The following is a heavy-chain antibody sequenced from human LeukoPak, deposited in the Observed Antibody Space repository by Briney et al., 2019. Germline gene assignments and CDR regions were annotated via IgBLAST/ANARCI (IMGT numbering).Heavy chain of an antibody. CDR1: GGTFSSYA. CDR2: IIPIFGTA. J-gene: IGHJ5*02. D-gene: IGHD6-6*01. Sequence: SVKVSCKASGGTFSSYAISWVRQAPGQGLEWMGGIIPIFGTANYAQKFQGRVAITTDESTSTAYMELRSLRSEDTAVYYCARDGAARLGYNWFDPWGQGTLVTVSS. CDR3: ARDGAARLGYNWFDP. V-gene: IGHV1-69*05.